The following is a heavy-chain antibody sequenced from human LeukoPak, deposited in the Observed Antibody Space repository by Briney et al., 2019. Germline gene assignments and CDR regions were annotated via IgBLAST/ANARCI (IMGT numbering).Heavy chain of an antibody. CDR3: ARGGPYQLLLDGFDP. D-gene: IGHD2-2*01. V-gene: IGHV1-8*03. J-gene: IGHJ5*02. Sequence: ASAKVSCKASGYTFTGYYMHWVRQAPGQGLEWMGWMNPNSGNTGYAQKFQGRVTITRNTSISTAYMELSSLRSEDTAVYYCARGGPYQLLLDGFDPWGQGTLVTVSS. CDR2: MNPNSGNT. CDR1: GYTFTGYY.